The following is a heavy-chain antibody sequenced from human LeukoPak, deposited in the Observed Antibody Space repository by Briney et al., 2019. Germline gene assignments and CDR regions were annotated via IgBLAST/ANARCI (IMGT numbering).Heavy chain of an antibody. Sequence: GASVKVSCKASGYTFTSYGISWVRQAPGQGLEWMGWISAYNGNTNYAQKLQGRVTITTDTSTSTAYMELRSLRSDDTAVYYCARARYDILTGYYDYWGQGTLVTVSS. CDR3: ARARYDILTGYYDY. V-gene: IGHV1-18*04. CDR2: ISAYNGNT. CDR1: GYTFTSYG. J-gene: IGHJ4*02. D-gene: IGHD3-9*01.